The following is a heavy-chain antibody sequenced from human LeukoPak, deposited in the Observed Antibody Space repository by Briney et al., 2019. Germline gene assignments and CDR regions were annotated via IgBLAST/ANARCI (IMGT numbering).Heavy chain of an antibody. J-gene: IGHJ5*02. CDR2: ISSSGSTI. V-gene: IGHV3-11*04. D-gene: IGHD6-13*01. CDR3: ARDLRQQLVRGNWFDP. Sequence: GGSLRLSCAASGFTFSDYYMSWIRQAPGKGLEWVSYISSSGSTIYYADSVKGRFTISRDNAKNSLYLQMNSLRAEVTAVYYCARDLRQQLVRGNWFDPWGQGTLVTVSS. CDR1: GFTFSDYY.